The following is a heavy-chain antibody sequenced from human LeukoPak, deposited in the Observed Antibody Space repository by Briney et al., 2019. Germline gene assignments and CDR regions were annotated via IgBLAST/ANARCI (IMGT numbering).Heavy chain of an antibody. CDR3: ASSTQISKYADY. J-gene: IGHJ4*02. CDR1: GFTFSSYA. D-gene: IGHD2-2*01. Sequence: GGSLRLSCAASGFTFSSYAMSWVRQAPGKGLEWVSAISGSGGSTYYADSVKGRFTISRDNSKNTLYLQMNSLRAEDTAVYYCASSTQISKYADYWGQGALVTVSS. V-gene: IGHV3-23*01. CDR2: ISGSGGST.